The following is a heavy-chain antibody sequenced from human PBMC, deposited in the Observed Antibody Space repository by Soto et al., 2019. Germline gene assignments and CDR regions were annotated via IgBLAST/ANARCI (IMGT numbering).Heavy chain of an antibody. CDR1: GYSFTSYW. CDR3: ASTHLGYCSGGSCSRDFDY. D-gene: IGHD2-15*01. Sequence: EVQLVQSGAEVKKPGESLKISCKGSGYSFTSYWIGWVRQMPGKGLEWMGIIYPGDSDTRYSPSFQGQVTISADKSVSTAYLQWSSLKASYTAMYHCASTHLGYCSGGSCSRDFDYWGQGTLVTVSS. V-gene: IGHV5-51*03. J-gene: IGHJ4*02. CDR2: IYPGDSDT.